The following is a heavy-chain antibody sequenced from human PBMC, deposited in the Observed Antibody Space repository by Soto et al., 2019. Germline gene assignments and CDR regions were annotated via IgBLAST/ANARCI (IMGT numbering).Heavy chain of an antibody. CDR2: IIPIFGTA. CDR1: GGTFSSYA. Sequence: SVKVSCKASGGTFSSYAISWVRQAPGQGLEWMGGIIPIFGTANYAQKFQGRVTITADESTSTAYMELSSLRSEDTAVYYCARTGIVVVTTVDPLYYFFYYVMDVWGHETLVPGSS. V-gene: IGHV1-69*13. D-gene: IGHD3-22*01. J-gene: IGHJ6*02. CDR3: ARTGIVVVTTVDPLYYFFYYVMDV.